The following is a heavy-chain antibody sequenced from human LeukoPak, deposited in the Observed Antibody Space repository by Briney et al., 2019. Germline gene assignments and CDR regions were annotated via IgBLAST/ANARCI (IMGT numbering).Heavy chain of an antibody. D-gene: IGHD3-10*01. V-gene: IGHV4-39*01. CDR3: ARGVRLFYGSYYFDY. J-gene: IGHJ4*02. CDR1: GGSISNSNCY. Sequence: PSETLSLTCTVSGGSISNSNCYWGWIRQSPGKGLEWIGSIYYSGNTYTYFNPSLKSRVTMSMDTSKNQFSLKLSSVTAADTAVYYCARGVRLFYGSYYFDYWGQGTLVTVSS. CDR2: IYYSGNTYT.